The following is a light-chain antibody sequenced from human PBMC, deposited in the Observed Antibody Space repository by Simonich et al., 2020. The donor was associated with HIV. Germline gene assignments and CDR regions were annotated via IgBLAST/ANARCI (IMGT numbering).Light chain of an antibody. CDR3: QHREA. J-gene: IGKJ3*01. V-gene: IGKV3-11*01. CDR1: QSVSSY. CDR2: DAS. Sequence: EIVLTQSPATLSLSPGERATLSCRASQSVSSYFAWYQQKPGQAPRHLIYDASNRATGIPARFSGSGSGTDFTLTISSLEPEDFAVYYCQHREAFGPGTKVDIK.